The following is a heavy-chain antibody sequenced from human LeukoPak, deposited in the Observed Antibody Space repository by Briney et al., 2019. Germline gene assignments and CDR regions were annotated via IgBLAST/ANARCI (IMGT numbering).Heavy chain of an antibody. D-gene: IGHD5-18*01. CDR1: GFTFSSYS. V-gene: IGHV3-21*04. CDR2: ISSSSSYI. CDR3: AKDLEDTAMAYPDY. J-gene: IGHJ4*02. Sequence: PGGSLRLSCAASGFTFSSYSMNWVRQAPGKGLEWVSSISSSSSYIYYADSVKGRFTISRDNSKNTLYLQMNSLRAEDTAVYYCAKDLEDTAMAYPDYWGQGTLVTVSS.